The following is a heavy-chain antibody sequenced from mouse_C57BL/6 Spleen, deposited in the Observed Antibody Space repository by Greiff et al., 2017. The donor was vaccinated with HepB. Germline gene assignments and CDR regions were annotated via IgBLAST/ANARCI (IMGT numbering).Heavy chain of an antibody. CDR2: IYPGSGST. D-gene: IGHD2-4*01. CDR1: GYTFTSYW. Sequence: QVQLQQPGAELVKPGASVKMSCKASGYTFTSYWITWVKQRPGQGLEWIGDIYPGSGSTNYNEKFKSKATLTVDTSSSTAYMQLSSLTSEDSAVYYCARGGGLYDYDGGFDYWGQGTTLTVSS. J-gene: IGHJ2*01. V-gene: IGHV1-55*01. CDR3: ARGGGLYDYDGGFDY.